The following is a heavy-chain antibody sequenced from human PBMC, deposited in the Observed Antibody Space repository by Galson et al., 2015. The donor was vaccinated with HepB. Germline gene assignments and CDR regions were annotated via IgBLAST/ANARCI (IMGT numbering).Heavy chain of an antibody. CDR2: INSGSSTI. D-gene: IGHD2-21*01. CDR1: GFTFSSYA. V-gene: IGHV3-48*01. Sequence: SLRLSCAASGFTFSSYAMHWVRQAPGKGLEWVSYINSGSSTIYYAASVKGRFTISRDNAKNSLYLQMNSLRVEDTAVYYCARDLCRSGDCYIHFDDWGQGTLVTVSS. J-gene: IGHJ4*02. CDR3: ARDLCRSGDCYIHFDD.